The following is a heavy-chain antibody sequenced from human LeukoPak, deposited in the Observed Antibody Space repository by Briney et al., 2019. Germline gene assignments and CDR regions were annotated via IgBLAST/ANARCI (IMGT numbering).Heavy chain of an antibody. Sequence: PGGSLRLSCAASGFTFSSYAMSWVRQAPGKGLEWVSAISGSGDSTYYAGSVKGRFTISSDNSKNTLFLQMNSLRAEDTAVYYCAKASSNSWFYFDYWGQGSLVTVSS. CDR3: AKASSNSWFYFDY. D-gene: IGHD6-13*01. CDR2: ISGSGDST. J-gene: IGHJ4*02. V-gene: IGHV3-23*01. CDR1: GFTFSSYA.